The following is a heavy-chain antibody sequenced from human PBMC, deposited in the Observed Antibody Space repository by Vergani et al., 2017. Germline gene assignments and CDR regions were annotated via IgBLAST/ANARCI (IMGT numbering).Heavy chain of an antibody. Sequence: EVQLVESGGGLVQPSRSLRLSCAASGFTFDDYAMHWVRQAPGKGLEWVSGISWNSGSIGYADSVKGRFTISRDNAKNSLYLQMNSLRAEDTALYYCAKDLRYSSSWYSGVFHYYYYGMDVWGQGTTVTVSS. J-gene: IGHJ6*02. CDR1: GFTFDDYA. V-gene: IGHV3-9*01. D-gene: IGHD6-13*01. CDR2: ISWNSGSI. CDR3: AKDLRYSSSWYSGVFHYYYYGMDV.